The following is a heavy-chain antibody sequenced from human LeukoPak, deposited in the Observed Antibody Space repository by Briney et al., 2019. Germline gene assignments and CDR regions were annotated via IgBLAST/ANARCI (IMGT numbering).Heavy chain of an antibody. CDR1: GFTFGSYA. CDR2: ISGSGGST. J-gene: IGHJ4*02. D-gene: IGHD1-26*01. Sequence: GGSLRLSCAASGFTFGSYAMNWVRQVPGKGLEWVSVISGSGGSTYYAESVKGRFTISRDNSKNTLFLQMNSLRAEDTAVYYCAKGSAIVGATPVDYWGQGILVTVAS. V-gene: IGHV3-23*01. CDR3: AKGSAIVGATPVDY.